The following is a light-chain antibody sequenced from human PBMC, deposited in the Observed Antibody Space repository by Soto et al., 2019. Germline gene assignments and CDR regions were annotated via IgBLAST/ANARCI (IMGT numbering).Light chain of an antibody. CDR2: GAS. J-gene: IGKJ4*02. CDR3: QQYNNWPQIS. V-gene: IGKV3-15*01. Sequence: IVMTQSPATLSVSPGERATLSCMASQSVNSNVAWYQQKPYQAPRLLNNGASTRATGIPARFSGSGSGTEVTLTISNLQSEDVAVNYCQQYNNWPQISFGGGTKVEI. CDR1: QSVNSN.